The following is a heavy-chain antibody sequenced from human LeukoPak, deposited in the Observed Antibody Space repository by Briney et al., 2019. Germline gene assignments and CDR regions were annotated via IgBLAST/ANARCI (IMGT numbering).Heavy chain of an antibody. D-gene: IGHD5-12*01. Sequence: GGSLRLSCAASGFTFSSYAMSWVRQAPGKGLEWVSAISGSGGSTYYADSVKGRFTISRDHSKNTLYLQMNSLRAEDTAVYYCAKGGSGYDLPYYYMDVWGKGTTVTVSS. CDR3: AKGGSGYDLPYYYMDV. V-gene: IGHV3-23*01. CDR1: GFTFSSYA. J-gene: IGHJ6*03. CDR2: ISGSGGST.